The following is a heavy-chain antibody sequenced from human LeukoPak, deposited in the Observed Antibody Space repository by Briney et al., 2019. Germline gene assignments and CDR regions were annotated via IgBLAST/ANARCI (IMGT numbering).Heavy chain of an antibody. CDR3: ARHESGSYSR. Sequence: PSETLSLTCAVYGGSFSGYYWNWIRQPPGKGLEWIGEINHSGSTNYNPSLKSRVTISVDTSKNQFSLKLSSVTAADTAVYYCARHESGSYSRWGQGTLVTVSS. CDR2: INHSGST. V-gene: IGHV4-34*01. D-gene: IGHD3-10*01. CDR1: GGSFSGYY. J-gene: IGHJ4*02.